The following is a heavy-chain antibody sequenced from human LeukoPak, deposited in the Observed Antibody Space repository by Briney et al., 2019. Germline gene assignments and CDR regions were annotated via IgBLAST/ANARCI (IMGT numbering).Heavy chain of an antibody. V-gene: IGHV4-38-2*02. D-gene: IGHD2-15*01. Sequence: PSETLSLTCTVSGYSISSGYYWGWIRQPPGKGLEWIGSIYYSGSTYYNPSLKSRVTISVDTSKNQFSLKLTSVTAADMAVYFCARLTSGGVADIWGQGTMVTVSS. CDR1: GYSISSGYY. CDR2: IYYSGST. CDR3: ARLTSGGVADI. J-gene: IGHJ3*02.